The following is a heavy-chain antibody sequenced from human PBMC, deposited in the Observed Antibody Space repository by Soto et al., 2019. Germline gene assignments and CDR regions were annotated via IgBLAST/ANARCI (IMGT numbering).Heavy chain of an antibody. J-gene: IGHJ4*02. D-gene: IGHD6-19*01. V-gene: IGHV4-61*01. Sequence: QVQLQESGPGLVKPSETLSLTCTVSGGSVSSGSYYWSWIRQPPGKGLEWIGHIYYSGSTNYNPSLKSRVTMSLDTSKNRFSLKLSSVHAADTAVYYCARIKLDSSGWWFDYWGQGTLVTVSS. CDR3: ARIKLDSSGWWFDY. CDR1: GGSVSSGSYY. CDR2: IYYSGST.